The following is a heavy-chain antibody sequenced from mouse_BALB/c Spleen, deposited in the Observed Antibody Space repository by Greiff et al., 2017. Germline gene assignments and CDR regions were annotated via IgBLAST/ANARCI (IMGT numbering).Heavy chain of an antibody. CDR3: ARRRLTAFDY. V-gene: IGHV1S132*01. CDR1: GYTFTSYW. CDR2: IFPGTGTT. Sequence: QVQLQQSGAELVKPGASVKLSCKTSGYTFTSYWIQWVKQRPGQGLGWIGEIFPGTGTTYYNEKFKGKATLTIDTSSSTAYMQLSSLTSEDSAVYFCARRRLTAFDYWGQGTTLTVSS. J-gene: IGHJ2*01. D-gene: IGHD4-1*01.